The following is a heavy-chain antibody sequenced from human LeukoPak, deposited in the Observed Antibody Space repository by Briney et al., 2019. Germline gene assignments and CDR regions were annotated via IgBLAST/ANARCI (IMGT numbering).Heavy chain of an antibody. V-gene: IGHV3-23*01. J-gene: IGHJ4*02. D-gene: IGHD3-10*01. CDR3: AKISTYYYGSGSYLDY. CDR2: ISGSGGST. Sequence: PGGSLRLSCAASGITFSSYAMSWVRQAPGKGLEWGSSISGSGGSTYYADSVKGRFTVSRDNSKNTLYLQMNSLRAEDSLRAEDTAVYYCAKISTYYYGSGSYLDYWGQGTLVTVSS. CDR1: GITFSSYA.